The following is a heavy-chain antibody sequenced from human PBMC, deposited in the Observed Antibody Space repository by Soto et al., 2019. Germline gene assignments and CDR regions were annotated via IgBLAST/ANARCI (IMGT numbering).Heavy chain of an antibody. Sequence: QLQLQESGSGLVKPSQTLSLTCAVSGGSIISDGYSWSWIRQPPGKGLQWIGHIYEGGNTSYTPSLESRVAISTDKSTNQFSLRLSSVTAADTAVYYCVRRSPEDAFDIWGQGTMVTVSP. V-gene: IGHV4-30-2*01. J-gene: IGHJ3*02. CDR3: VRRSPEDAFDI. CDR1: GGSIISDGYS. CDR2: IYEGGNT.